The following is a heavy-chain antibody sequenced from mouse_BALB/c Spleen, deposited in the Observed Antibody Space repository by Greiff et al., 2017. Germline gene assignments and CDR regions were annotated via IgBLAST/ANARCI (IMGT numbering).Heavy chain of an antibody. V-gene: IGHV1S135*01. CDR3: ARGGFDYGGYAMDY. CDR2: IDPYNGGT. CDR1: GYAFTSYN. Sequence: VQLQQSGPELVKPGASVKVSCKASGYAFTSYNMYWVKQSHGKSLEWIGYIDPYNGGTSYNQKFKGKATLTVDKSSSTAYMQLSRLTSEDSAVYFCARGGFDYGGYAMDYWGQGTSVTVSS. D-gene: IGHD1-1*01. J-gene: IGHJ4*01.